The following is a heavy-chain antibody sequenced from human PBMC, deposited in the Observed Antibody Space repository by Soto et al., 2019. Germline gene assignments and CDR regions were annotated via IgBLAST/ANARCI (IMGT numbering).Heavy chain of an antibody. CDR2: ISWNSGNI. D-gene: IGHD3-3*01. CDR3: VKDGLTSVFGLVHDGSVI. V-gene: IGHV3-9*01. CDR1: GFSFGDYG. J-gene: IGHJ3*02. Sequence: EVQLVESGGGLVQPGRSLRLSCVASGFSFGDYGMHWVRQAPGWGPEWVSGISWNSGNIGYAETVKGRFTISRDNAKNSLYLQMNSLRAEDTALYYCVKDGLTSVFGLVHDGSVIWGHGTMVTVSS.